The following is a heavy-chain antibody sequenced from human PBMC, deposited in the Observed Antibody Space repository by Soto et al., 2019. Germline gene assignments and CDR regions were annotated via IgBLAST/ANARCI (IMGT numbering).Heavy chain of an antibody. D-gene: IGHD3-9*01. J-gene: IGHJ4*02. V-gene: IGHV3-23*01. CDR2: ISGSGGST. Sequence: GGSLRLSCAASGFTFSSYAMSWVRQAPGKGLEWVSAISGSGGSTYYADSVKGRFTISRDNSKNTLYLQMNSLRAEDTAVYYWAHLPTYYDIFPGPSASPFDYWGQGTLVPVSS. CDR1: GFTFSSYA. CDR3: AHLPTYYDIFPGPSASPFDY.